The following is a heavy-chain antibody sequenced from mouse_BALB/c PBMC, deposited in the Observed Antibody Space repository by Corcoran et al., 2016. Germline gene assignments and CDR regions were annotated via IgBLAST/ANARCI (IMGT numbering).Heavy chain of an antibody. V-gene: IGHV1-9*01. CDR3: ARRRYAAYYFDY. J-gene: IGHJ2*01. Sequence: QVQLQQSGAELMKPGASVKISCKATGYTFSSYWIEWVKQRPGHGLEWIGEILPGSGSTNYNEKFKGKATFTADTSSNTAYMQLSSLTSEDSAVYYCARRRYAAYYFDYWGQGTTLTVSS. D-gene: IGHD1-1*01. CDR2: ILPGSGST. CDR1: GYTFSSYW.